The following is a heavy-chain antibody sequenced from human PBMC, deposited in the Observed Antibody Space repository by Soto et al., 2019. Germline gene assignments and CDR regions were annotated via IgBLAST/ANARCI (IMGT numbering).Heavy chain of an antibody. CDR3: VRVGLVGPTSLSNAWFDP. CDR2: IYPGDSDT. D-gene: IGHD1-26*01. V-gene: IGHV5-51*01. J-gene: IGHJ5*02. CDR1: GYTFTRHW. Sequence: GESLKSAGNGSGYTFTRHWIGWVRQMPGKGLEWLGIIYPGDSDTRYSPSFQGQVTFSADKSISTAYLQWSSLKASDTAMYYCVRVGLVGPTSLSNAWFDPWGQGTLVTVSS.